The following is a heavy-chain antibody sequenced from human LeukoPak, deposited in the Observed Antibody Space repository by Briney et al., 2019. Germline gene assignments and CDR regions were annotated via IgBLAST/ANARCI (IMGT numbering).Heavy chain of an antibody. CDR2: ISYDGSNK. V-gene: IGHV3-30*04. Sequence: GRSLRLSCAASGFTFSSYAMHWVRQAPGKGLEWVAVISYDGSNKYYADSVKGRFTISRDNSKNTLYLQMNSLRAEDTAVYYCARTIYCTSTSCFDYYYYGMDVWGKGTTVTVSS. D-gene: IGHD2-2*01. CDR1: GFTFSSYA. J-gene: IGHJ6*04. CDR3: ARTIYCTSTSCFDYYYYGMDV.